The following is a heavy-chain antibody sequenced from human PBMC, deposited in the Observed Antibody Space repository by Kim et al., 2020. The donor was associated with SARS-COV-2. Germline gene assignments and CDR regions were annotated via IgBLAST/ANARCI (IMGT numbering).Heavy chain of an antibody. CDR1: GFTFSSHA. D-gene: IGHD2-15*01. V-gene: IGHV3-23*01. J-gene: IGHJ5*02. Sequence: GGSLRLSCAASGFTFSSHAMTWVRQAPGKGLEWVAAVSGAGRHTYYADSVKGRFTISRDNSRNTVYLQMTSLRAEDTATYYCVKSLATGCFAYERGGDHWGQGTPVTVSS. CDR2: VSGAGRHT. CDR3: VKSLATGCFAYERGGDH.